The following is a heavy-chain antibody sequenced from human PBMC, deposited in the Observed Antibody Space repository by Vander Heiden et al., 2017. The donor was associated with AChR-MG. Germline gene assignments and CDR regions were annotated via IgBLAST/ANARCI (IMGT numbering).Heavy chain of an antibody. CDR3: ARDRGIAVAGTGFDP. D-gene: IGHD6-19*01. J-gene: IGHJ5*02. CDR1: GGTFSSSA. Sequence: QVQLVQSGADVKKPGSSVQASCKASGGTFSSSAISGGRQAPGQGLEWMGGIIPIFGTANYAQKFQGRVTITADKSTSTAYMELSSLRSEDTAVYYCARDRGIAVAGTGFDPWGQGTLVTVSS. CDR2: IIPIFGTA. V-gene: IGHV1-69*06.